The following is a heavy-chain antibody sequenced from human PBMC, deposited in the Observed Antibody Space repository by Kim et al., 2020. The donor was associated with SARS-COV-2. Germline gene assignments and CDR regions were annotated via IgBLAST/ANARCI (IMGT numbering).Heavy chain of an antibody. V-gene: IGHV4-34*01. CDR2: S. J-gene: IGHJ5*02. CDR3: ARGAMRAWFDP. Sequence: SNEHPTLKSRISIPVDTSKNKFSLNLPSVTAADTAMYYCARGAMRAWFDPWGQGTLVTVSS.